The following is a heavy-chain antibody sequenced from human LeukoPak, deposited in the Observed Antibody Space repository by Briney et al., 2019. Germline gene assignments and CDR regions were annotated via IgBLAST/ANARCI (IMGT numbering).Heavy chain of an antibody. D-gene: IGHD3-10*01. V-gene: IGHV1-8*01. Sequence: ASVKVSCKASGYTFTSYDISWVRQATGQGPEWKGWMNPNSGNTGYAEKFQGRVTMTRDTSISTAYMELSSLRSEDTALYHCARITSKDDDYWGQGTLVSVSS. J-gene: IGHJ4*02. CDR3: ARITSKDDDY. CDR1: GYTFTSYD. CDR2: MNPNSGNT.